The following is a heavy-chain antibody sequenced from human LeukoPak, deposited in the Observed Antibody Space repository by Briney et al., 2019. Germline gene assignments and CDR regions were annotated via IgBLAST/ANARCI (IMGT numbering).Heavy chain of an antibody. D-gene: IGHD6-13*01. CDR2: ISASGGHT. CDR3: AKPREASSGTGRYFYN. CDR1: GFTFNNYA. J-gene: IGHJ4*02. V-gene: IGHV3-23*01. Sequence: GGSLRLSCAASGFTFNNYAMSWVRQAPGKGLEWVSAISASGGHTYYGDSVKGRFTISRDNSKNTLSLQMNSLRAEDTAIYYCAKPREASSGTGRYFYNWGQGTLVTVSS.